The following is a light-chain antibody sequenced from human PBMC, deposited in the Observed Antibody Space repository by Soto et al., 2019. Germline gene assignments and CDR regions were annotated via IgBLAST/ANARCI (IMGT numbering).Light chain of an antibody. CDR2: GNT. CDR1: TSDIGAGFD. Sequence: QSVLTQPPSVSGAPGQWVTISCTGSTSDIGAGFDVHWYQQLPGKAPKLLIYGNTNRPSGVPDRFSGSKSGTSASLAITGLQAEDEADYYCQSYDSSLSGNYVFGTGTKVTVL. CDR3: QSYDSSLSGNYV. J-gene: IGLJ1*01. V-gene: IGLV1-40*01.